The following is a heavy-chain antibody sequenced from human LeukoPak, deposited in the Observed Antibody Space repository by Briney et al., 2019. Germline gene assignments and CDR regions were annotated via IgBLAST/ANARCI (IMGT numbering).Heavy chain of an antibody. J-gene: IGHJ4*02. V-gene: IGHV4-34*01. Sequence: SETRSLTCAVYGGSFSGYYWSWIRQPPGKGREWMGEINHSGSTNYNPSLKSRVTISVDTSKNQFSLKLSSVTAADTAVYYCASEGIVATTEYFDYWGQGTLVTVSS. D-gene: IGHD5-12*01. CDR2: INHSGST. CDR1: GGSFSGYY. CDR3: ASEGIVATTEYFDY.